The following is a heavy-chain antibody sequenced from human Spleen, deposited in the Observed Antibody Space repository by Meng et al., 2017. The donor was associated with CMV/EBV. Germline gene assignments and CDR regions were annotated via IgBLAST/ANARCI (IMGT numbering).Heavy chain of an antibody. Sequence: GGSLRLSCQGSGYRFSSYWIGWVRHMPGKGLEWVGIIYPGDSDTRYNPSFQGQVTISADTSISTAYLQWSSLKASDIAMYYCAREGRTSPLEIWGQGTMVTVSS. CDR2: IYPGDSDT. CDR3: AREGRTSPLEI. D-gene: IGHD3-10*01. J-gene: IGHJ3*02. V-gene: IGHV5-51*01. CDR1: GYRFSSYW.